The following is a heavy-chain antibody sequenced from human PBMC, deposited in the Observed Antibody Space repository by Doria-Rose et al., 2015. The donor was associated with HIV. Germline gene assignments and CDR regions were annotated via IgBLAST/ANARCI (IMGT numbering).Heavy chain of an antibody. D-gene: IGHD3-3*01. Sequence: GREWVADIKQDGSAKYYVYSVKVRFTISRDNAKNSLYPQMNSLRAEDTAVYYCARDAGDYNFWSGYYSRYWYFDLWGRGTLVTVSS. V-gene: IGHV3-7*01. CDR3: ARDAGDYNFWSGYYSRYWYFDL. CDR2: IKQDGSAK. J-gene: IGHJ2*01.